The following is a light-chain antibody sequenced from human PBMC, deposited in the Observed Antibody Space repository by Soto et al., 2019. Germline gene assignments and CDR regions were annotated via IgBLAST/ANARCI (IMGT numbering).Light chain of an antibody. CDR3: QQYGSSPYT. V-gene: IGKV3-20*01. Sequence: EIVLTQSPGTLSLSPGERATLSCRASQSVSSNFLAWYQQKPGQAPRLLIYDASSRASGIPDRFSGSGSGTDFTLTISRLEPEDFAVYYCQQYGSSPYTFGQGNKLEIK. CDR2: DAS. CDR1: QSVSSNF. J-gene: IGKJ2*01.